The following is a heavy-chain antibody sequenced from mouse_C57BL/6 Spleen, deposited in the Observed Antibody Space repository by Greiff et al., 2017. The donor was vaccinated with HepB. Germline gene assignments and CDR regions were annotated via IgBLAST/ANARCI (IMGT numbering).Heavy chain of an antibody. J-gene: IGHJ4*01. CDR3: ARATVVAPGSGMDY. D-gene: IGHD1-1*01. CDR2: IYPRSGNT. Sequence: QVQLQQPGAELVKPGASVKMSCKASGYTFTSYWITWVKQRPGQGLEWIGDIYPRSGNTYYNEKFKGKATLSADKASSTAYMELRSLTSEDSAVYFCARATVVAPGSGMDYWGQGTSVTVSS. CDR1: GYTFTSYW. V-gene: IGHV1-55*01.